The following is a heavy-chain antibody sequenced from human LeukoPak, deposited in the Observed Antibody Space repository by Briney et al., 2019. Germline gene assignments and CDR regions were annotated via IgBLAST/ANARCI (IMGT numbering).Heavy chain of an antibody. CDR2: IYSGGST. CDR3: ARGNYDSSGYYGTAYAFDI. V-gene: IGHV3-66*01. CDR1: GFTVSSNY. J-gene: IGHJ3*02. D-gene: IGHD3-22*01. Sequence: GGSLRLSCAASGFTVSSNYMSWVRQAPGKGLEWVSVIYSGGSTYYADSVKGRFTISRDNSKNTLYLQMNSLRAEDTAVYYCARGNYDSSGYYGTAYAFDIWGQGTMVTVSS.